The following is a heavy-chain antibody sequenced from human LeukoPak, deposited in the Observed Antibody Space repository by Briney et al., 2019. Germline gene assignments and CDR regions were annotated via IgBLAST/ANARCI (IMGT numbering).Heavy chain of an antibody. CDR2: ISSSSYI. CDR1: GFTFSSYS. D-gene: IGHD2-2*01. V-gene: IGHV3-21*01. Sequence: GGSLRLSCAASGFTFSSYSMNWVRQAPGKGLEWVSSISSSSYIYYADSVKGRFTISRDNAKNSLYLQMNSLRAEDTAVYYCARDQGIVVVPAAGPTRYYGMDVWGQGTTVTVSS. J-gene: IGHJ6*02. CDR3: ARDQGIVVVPAAGPTRYYGMDV.